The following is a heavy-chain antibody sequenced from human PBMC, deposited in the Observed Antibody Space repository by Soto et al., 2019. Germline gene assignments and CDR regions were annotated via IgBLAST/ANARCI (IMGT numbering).Heavy chain of an antibody. J-gene: IGHJ5*02. D-gene: IGHD3-16*02. Sequence: QVQLVESGGGVVQPGRSLRLSCAASGFTFSSYGMHWVRQAPGKGLEWVAVIWYDGSNKYYADSVKGRFTISRDNSKNTLYLQMNSLRAEDTAVYYCARDRAPYDYVWGSDPGPWGQGTLVTVSS. V-gene: IGHV3-33*01. CDR3: ARDRAPYDYVWGSDPGP. CDR2: IWYDGSNK. CDR1: GFTFSSYG.